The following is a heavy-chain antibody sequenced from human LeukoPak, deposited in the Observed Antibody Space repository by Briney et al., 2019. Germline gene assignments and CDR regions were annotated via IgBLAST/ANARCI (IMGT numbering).Heavy chain of an antibody. CDR2: IKSKTDGGTT. D-gene: IGHD3-22*01. V-gene: IGHV3-15*01. J-gene: IGHJ3*02. Sequence: PGGALRLSCAASGFTFSDAWMSWVRQARGKGGEGVGRIKSKTDGGTTGYAAPVKGTFTISRDDSKNTLYLQMNSLKTADTAVYYCRTVCSDSSGCTGQDAFDIWGPGTMVTVSS. CDR1: GFTFSDAW. CDR3: RTVCSDSSGCTGQDAFDI.